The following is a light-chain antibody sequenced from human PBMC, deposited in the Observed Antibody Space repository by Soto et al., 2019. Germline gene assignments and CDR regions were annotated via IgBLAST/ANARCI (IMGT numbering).Light chain of an antibody. CDR3: QQYGSSLTXT. CDR2: GAS. Sequence: EIVLTQSPGTLSLSPGERATLSCRASQSVSSSYLAWYQQKPGQAPRLLIYGASSRATGIPDRFSGSGSGTDFTLTISRLEPEDFAVYYCQQYGSSLTXTFGQGTKV. J-gene: IGKJ1*01. CDR1: QSVSSSY. V-gene: IGKV3-20*01.